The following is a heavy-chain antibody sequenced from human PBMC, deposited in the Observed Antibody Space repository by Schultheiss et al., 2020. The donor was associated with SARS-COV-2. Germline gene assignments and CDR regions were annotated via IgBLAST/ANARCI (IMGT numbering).Heavy chain of an antibody. CDR1: GFTFSSYW. CDR2: INSDGSST. CDR3: ASLGYGDTAN. D-gene: IGHD5-18*01. J-gene: IGHJ4*02. Sequence: GESLKISCAASGFTFSSYWMHWARQAPGKGLVWVSRINSDGSSTSYADSVKGRFTISRDNAKNSLYLQMNSLRAEDTAVYYCASLGYGDTANWGQGTLVTVSS. V-gene: IGHV3-74*01.